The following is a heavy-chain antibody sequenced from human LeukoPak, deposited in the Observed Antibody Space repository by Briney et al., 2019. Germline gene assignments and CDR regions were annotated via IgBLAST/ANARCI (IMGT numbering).Heavy chain of an antibody. CDR2: INHSGST. Sequence: SETLSLTCAVYGGSFSGYYWNWIRQPPGKGLEWIGEINHSGSTNYNPSLKSRVTISVDTSKNQFSLKLSSVTAADTAVYYCAGGYSSGSYFDYWGQGTLVTVSS. V-gene: IGHV4-34*01. CDR1: GGSFSGYY. J-gene: IGHJ4*02. CDR3: AGGYSSGSYFDY. D-gene: IGHD6-19*01.